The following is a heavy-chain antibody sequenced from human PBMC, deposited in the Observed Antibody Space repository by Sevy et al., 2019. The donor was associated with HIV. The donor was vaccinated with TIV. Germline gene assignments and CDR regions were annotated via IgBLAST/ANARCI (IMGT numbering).Heavy chain of an antibody. CDR1: GFTFSSYA. Sequence: GGSLRLSCAASGFTFSSYAMHWVRQAPGKGLEWVAVISYDGSNKYYADSVKGRFTISRDNSKNTLYLQMNSLRAEDTAVYYCARTPRNYYDSSGYLDAFDIWGQGTMVTVSS. D-gene: IGHD3-22*01. CDR2: ISYDGSNK. J-gene: IGHJ3*02. V-gene: IGHV3-30-3*01. CDR3: ARTPRNYYDSSGYLDAFDI.